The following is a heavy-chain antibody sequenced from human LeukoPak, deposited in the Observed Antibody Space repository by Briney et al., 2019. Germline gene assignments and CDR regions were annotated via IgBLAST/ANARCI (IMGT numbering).Heavy chain of an antibody. J-gene: IGHJ4*02. CDR2: ISAYNGNT. V-gene: IGHV1-18*01. Sequence: RASVKVSCKASGYTFTSYGISWVRQAPGQGLEWMGWISAYNGNTNYAQKLQGRVTMTTDTSTSTAYMELRSLRSDDTAVYYCARAGGYYDFWSGYSTDYWGQGTLVTVSS. CDR3: ARAGGYYDFWSGYSTDY. D-gene: IGHD3-3*01. CDR1: GYTFTSYG.